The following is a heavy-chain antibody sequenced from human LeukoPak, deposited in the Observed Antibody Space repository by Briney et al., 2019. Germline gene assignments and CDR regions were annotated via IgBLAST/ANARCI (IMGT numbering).Heavy chain of an antibody. CDR2: ISDEGGST. CDR3: ARVDSTGWDDAFDY. J-gene: IGHJ4*02. CDR1: GFTFSIYA. D-gene: IGHD2-8*02. Sequence: GGSLRLSCAASGFTFSIYAMHWVRQAPGKGLEYVSAISDEGGSTYYANSVKGRFTISGDNSKNTLFLQMDSLRADDMAVYYCARVDSTGWDDAFDYWGQGTLVTVSS. V-gene: IGHV3-64*01.